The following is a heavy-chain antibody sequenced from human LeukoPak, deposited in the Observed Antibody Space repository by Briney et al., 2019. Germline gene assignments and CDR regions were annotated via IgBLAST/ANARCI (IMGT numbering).Heavy chain of an antibody. CDR3: AAPPRAGARPPYDY. Sequence: GGSLRLSCAASGFTVSSNYMSWVRQAPGKGLEWISAISAGGDSTYYADSVRGRFTISKDESKTTLFLQMNSLRAEDTAIYYCAAPPRAGARPPYDYWGHGAQVTVSS. CDR1: GFTVSSNY. D-gene: IGHD6-6*01. CDR2: ISAGGDST. J-gene: IGHJ4*01. V-gene: IGHV3-23*01.